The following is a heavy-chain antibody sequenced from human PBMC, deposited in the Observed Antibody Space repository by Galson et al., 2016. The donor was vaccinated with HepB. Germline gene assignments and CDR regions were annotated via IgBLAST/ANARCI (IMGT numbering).Heavy chain of an antibody. CDR1: GFDFNDSS. Sequence: RLSCAASGFDFNDSSMHWVRQSPGKGLEWVAGISFDGRNSYYADSVKGRFIISRDSSKKAVYLQMNSLRSKDTAVYYCARPAAGRTATTTLAWGQGILVTVSS. J-gene: IGHJ5*02. CDR3: ARPAAGRTATTTLA. V-gene: IGHV3-30-3*01. D-gene: IGHD4-17*01. CDR2: ISFDGRNS.